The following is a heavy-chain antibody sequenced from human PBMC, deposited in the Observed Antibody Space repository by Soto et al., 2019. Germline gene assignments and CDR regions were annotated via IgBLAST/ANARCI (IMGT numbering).Heavy chain of an antibody. D-gene: IGHD3-22*01. CDR2: ISYDGSNK. Sequence: QVQLVESGGGVVQPGRSLRLSCAASGFTFSSYAMHWVRQAPGKGLEWVAVISYDGSNKYYADSVKGRFTISRDNSKNTLYLQMNSLRAEDTAVYYCARVGYYDSSGYYCDAFDIWGQGTMVTVS. V-gene: IGHV3-30-3*01. J-gene: IGHJ3*02. CDR3: ARVGYYDSSGYYCDAFDI. CDR1: GFTFSSYA.